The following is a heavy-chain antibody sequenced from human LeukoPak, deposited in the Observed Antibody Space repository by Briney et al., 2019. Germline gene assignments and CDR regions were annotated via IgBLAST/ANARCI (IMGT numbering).Heavy chain of an antibody. V-gene: IGHV1-2*02. CDR1: GYAFTGYY. J-gene: IGHJ4*02. CDR2: INPNSGGT. CDR3: ATIPVAAPFDY. Sequence: ASVRVSCKASGYAFTGYYMHWVRQAPGQGLEWMGWINPNSGGTNYAQKFQGRVTMTRDTSISTAYMELSRLRSDDTAVYYCATIPVAAPFDYWGQGTLVTVSS. D-gene: IGHD6-13*01.